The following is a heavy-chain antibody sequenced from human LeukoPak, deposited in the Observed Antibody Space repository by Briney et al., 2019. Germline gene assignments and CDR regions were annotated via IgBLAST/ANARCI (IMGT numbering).Heavy chain of an antibody. V-gene: IGHV3-11*01. Sequence: PGGSLRLSCAASKYTFRDYYMSWVRQAPGKGLKWIAYISSNGRTIYYADSVRGRFTISRDNDKSSMYLLMNSLRVDDTAVYYCVRDSPRVRGWFDPWGQGTLVTVSS. CDR3: VRDSPRVRGWFDP. J-gene: IGHJ5*02. D-gene: IGHD3-10*01. CDR2: ISSNGRTI. CDR1: KYTFRDYY.